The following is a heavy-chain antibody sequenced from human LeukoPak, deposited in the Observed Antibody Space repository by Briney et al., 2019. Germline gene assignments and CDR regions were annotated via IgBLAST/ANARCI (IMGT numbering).Heavy chain of an antibody. D-gene: IGHD3-3*01. J-gene: IGHJ4*02. CDR2: INHSGST. V-gene: IGHV4-34*01. CDR1: GGSFSGYY. Sequence: PSETLSLTCAVYGGSFSGYYWSWIRQPPGKGLEWIGEINHSGSTNYNPSLKSRVTISVDTSKNQFSLKLSSVTAADTAVYYCARGLSGYWKYFDYWGQGTLVTVSS. CDR3: ARGLSGYWKYFDY.